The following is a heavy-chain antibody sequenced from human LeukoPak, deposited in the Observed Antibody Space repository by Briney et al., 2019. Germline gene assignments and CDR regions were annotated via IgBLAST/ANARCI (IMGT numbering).Heavy chain of an antibody. Sequence: SETLSLTCSVSGASISNNNWWNWMRQPPGKGLEWIGDIFHAGSTYYNPSLKSRVTISVDMSKHQFSLKLSSVTAADTAVYYCARDGRSDYYYDSSGNFDYWGQGTLVTVSS. J-gene: IGHJ4*02. D-gene: IGHD3-22*01. V-gene: IGHV4-4*02. CDR3: ARDGRSDYYYDSSGNFDY. CDR2: IFHAGST. CDR1: GASISNNNW.